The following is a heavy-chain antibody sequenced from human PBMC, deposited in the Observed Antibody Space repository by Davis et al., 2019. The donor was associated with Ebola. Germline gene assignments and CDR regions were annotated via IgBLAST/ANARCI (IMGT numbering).Heavy chain of an antibody. CDR1: GFSLSTSGMC. Sequence: SGPTLVKPTQTLTLPCTFSGFSLSTSGMCVSWIRQPPGKALSWLALIYWADDKRYSSSLKSRLTITKDTSKNQVVLTMTNMDPVDTATYYCAHRGFDGLFYHDAFDIWGQGTMVTVSS. J-gene: IGHJ3*02. D-gene: IGHD3-9*01. CDR3: AHRGFDGLFYHDAFDI. V-gene: IGHV2-5*08. CDR2: IYWADDK.